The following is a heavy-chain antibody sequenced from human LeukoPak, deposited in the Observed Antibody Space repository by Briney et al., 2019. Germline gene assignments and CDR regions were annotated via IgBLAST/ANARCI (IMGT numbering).Heavy chain of an antibody. J-gene: IGHJ6*03. CDR3: ARPYYYGSGSYYYMDV. CDR1: GGSFSGYY. CDR2: INHSGST. V-gene: IGHV4-34*01. D-gene: IGHD3-10*01. Sequence: PSETLSLTCAVYGGSFSGYYWSWIRQPPGKGLEWIGEINHSGSTNYNPSLKSRVTISVDTSKNQFSPKLSSVTAADTAVYYCARPYYYGSGSYYYMDVWGKGTTVTVSS.